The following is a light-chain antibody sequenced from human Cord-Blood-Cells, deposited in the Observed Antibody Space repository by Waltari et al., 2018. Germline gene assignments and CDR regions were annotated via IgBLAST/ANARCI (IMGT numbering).Light chain of an antibody. CDR1: QSVSSSY. V-gene: IGKV3-20*01. CDR3: QQYGSSPFT. Sequence: EIVLTQSPGTLSLSPGERATLSCRASQSVSSSYLAWYQQKPGQAPRLLIYGASSRATGIPDRCSVSGSGTDFTLTISRLEPEDFAVYYCQQYGSSPFTFGPGTKVDIK. J-gene: IGKJ3*01. CDR2: GAS.